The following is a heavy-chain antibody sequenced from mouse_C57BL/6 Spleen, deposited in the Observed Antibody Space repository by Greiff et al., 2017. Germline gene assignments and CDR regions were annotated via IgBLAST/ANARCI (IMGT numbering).Heavy chain of an antibody. J-gene: IGHJ3*01. D-gene: IGHD3-2*02. Sequence: VQLQQSGPELVKPGASVKISCKASGYSFTSYYIHWVKQRPGQGLEWIGWIYPGSGNTKYNEKFKGKATLTADTSSSTAYMQLSSLTSEDSAVYYCARADSSGYEEVYWGQGTLVTVSA. CDR3: ARADSSGYEEVY. V-gene: IGHV1-66*01. CDR1: GYSFTSYY. CDR2: IYPGSGNT.